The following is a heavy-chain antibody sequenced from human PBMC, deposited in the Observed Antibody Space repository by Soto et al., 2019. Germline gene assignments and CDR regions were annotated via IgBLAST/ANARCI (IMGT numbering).Heavy chain of an antibody. V-gene: IGHV3-7*01. CDR2: IKQDGSEK. J-gene: IGHJ6*03. D-gene: IGHD3-3*01. CDR3: ARTISSTPYYYYYMDV. Sequence: GGSLRLSCAASGFTYSRYWMSWVRQAPGKGLEWVANIKQDGSEKYYVDSVKGRFTISRDNAKNSLYLQMNSLRAEDTAVYYCARTISSTPYYYYYMDVWGKGTTVTVSS. CDR1: GFTYSRYW.